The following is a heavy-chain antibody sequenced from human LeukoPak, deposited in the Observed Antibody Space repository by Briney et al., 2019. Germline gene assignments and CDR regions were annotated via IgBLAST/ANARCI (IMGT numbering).Heavy chain of an antibody. D-gene: IGHD3-10*01. J-gene: IGHJ6*03. Sequence: GGPLRLSCAASGFTFSDYYMSWIRQAPGKGLEWVSYISSSGSTIYYADSVKGRFTISRDNAKNSLYLQMNSLRAEDTAVYYCARDYYGSGRNYYYYYMDVWGKGTTVTVSS. CDR1: GFTFSDYY. CDR2: ISSSGSTI. V-gene: IGHV3-11*01. CDR3: ARDYYGSGRNYYYYYMDV.